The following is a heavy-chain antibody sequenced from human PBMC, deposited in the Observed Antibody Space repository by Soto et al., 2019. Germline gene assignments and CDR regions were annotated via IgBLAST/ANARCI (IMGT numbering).Heavy chain of an antibody. Sequence: GGSLRLSCTASGFTFSSYGMHWVRQAPGKGLEWVATISYDGSNQYYADSVKGRFTISRDNSKKTLYVQMNSLRAEDTAVYYCAKDLSSSRYYYNGMDVWGQGTTVTVSS. J-gene: IGHJ6*02. V-gene: IGHV3-30*18. D-gene: IGHD6-13*01. CDR2: ISYDGSNQ. CDR3: AKDLSSSRYYYNGMDV. CDR1: GFTFSSYG.